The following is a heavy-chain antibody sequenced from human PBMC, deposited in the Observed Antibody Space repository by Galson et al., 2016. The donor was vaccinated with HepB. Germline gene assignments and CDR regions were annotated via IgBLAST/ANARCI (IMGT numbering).Heavy chain of an antibody. CDR2: ISYDGSNK. J-gene: IGHJ4*02. Sequence: SLRLSCAASGFTFSSYGMHWVRHARGKGLEWVAVISYDGSNKYYADSVKGRFTISRDNPKNTLYLQMNSLRAEDTAVYYCAKDIRSYGLFGRFDYWGQGTLVTVSS. CDR1: GFTFSSYG. CDR3: AKDIRSYGLFGRFDY. V-gene: IGHV3-30*18. D-gene: IGHD5-18*01.